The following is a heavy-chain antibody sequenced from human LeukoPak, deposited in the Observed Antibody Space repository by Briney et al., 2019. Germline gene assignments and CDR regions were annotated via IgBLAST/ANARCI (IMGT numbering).Heavy chain of an antibody. CDR3: ARSGHRRYYYVSGPDY. V-gene: IGHV1-18*01. CDR1: GYTFTNYG. CDR2: ISAYNGNT. J-gene: IGHJ4*02. Sequence: ASVKVSCKASGYTFTNYGISWVRQAPGQGLEWMGWISAYNGNTNYAQKVQGRVTMTIDTSTSTAYMELRSLRSDDTAVYYCARSGHRRYYYVSGPDYWGQGTLVTVSS. D-gene: IGHD3-10*01.